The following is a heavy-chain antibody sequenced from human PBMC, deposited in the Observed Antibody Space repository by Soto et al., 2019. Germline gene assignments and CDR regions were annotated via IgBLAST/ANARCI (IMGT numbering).Heavy chain of an antibody. J-gene: IGHJ5*01. CDR2: INAGNGNT. D-gene: IGHD3-3*01. CDR3: ARTPFLEWLLYDPWWFDS. Sequence: GASVKVSCKASGYTFTSYAMHWVRQAPGQRLEWMGWINAGNGNTKYSQKFQGRVTITRDTSASTAYMELSSLRSEDTAVYYCARTPFLEWLLYDPWWFDSWGQGTLVTVSS. CDR1: GYTFTSYA. V-gene: IGHV1-3*01.